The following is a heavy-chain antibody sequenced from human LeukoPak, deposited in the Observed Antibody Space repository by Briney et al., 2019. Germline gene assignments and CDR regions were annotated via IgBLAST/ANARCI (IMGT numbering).Heavy chain of an antibody. CDR3: ASSLGGSYFEYYMDV. V-gene: IGHV3-20*04. Sequence: GGSLRLSCAASGFTFDDYGMSWVRQAPGKGLEWVSGINWNGGSTGYADSVKGRFTISRDNAKNSLYLQMNSLRAEDTALHYCASSLGGSYFEYYMDVWGKGTTVTVSS. CDR1: GFTFDDYG. CDR2: INWNGGST. J-gene: IGHJ6*03. D-gene: IGHD1-26*01.